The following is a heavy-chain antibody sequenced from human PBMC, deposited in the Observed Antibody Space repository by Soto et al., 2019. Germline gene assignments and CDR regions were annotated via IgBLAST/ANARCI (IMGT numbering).Heavy chain of an antibody. CDR1: GFTFSSYA. CDR3: ARDGDDYFDY. Sequence: GGSLRLSCAASGFTFSSYAMHWVRQAPGKGLVWVAVISYEGSNKYYADSVKGRFTISRDNSKNTLYLQMNSLRAEDTAVYYCARDGDDYFDYWGQGTLVTVSS. V-gene: IGHV3-30*04. J-gene: IGHJ4*02. CDR2: ISYEGSNK. D-gene: IGHD3-3*01.